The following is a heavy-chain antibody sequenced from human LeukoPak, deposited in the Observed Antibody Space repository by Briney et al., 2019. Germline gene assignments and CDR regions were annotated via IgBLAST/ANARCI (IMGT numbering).Heavy chain of an antibody. V-gene: IGHV4-39*01. CDR1: SGSISSRSYY. D-gene: IGHD2-15*01. CDR3: ARQSSSEDYSRFFDY. CDR2: LYYNVYT. J-gene: IGHJ4*02. Sequence: SETLSLTCTVSSGSISSRSYYWGWIRQPPGKGLEWIGSLYYNVYTYYSPSLKSRVTISADTSRSQFSLGLSYVTAADTAVYYCARQSSSEDYSRFFDYWGQGILVTVSS.